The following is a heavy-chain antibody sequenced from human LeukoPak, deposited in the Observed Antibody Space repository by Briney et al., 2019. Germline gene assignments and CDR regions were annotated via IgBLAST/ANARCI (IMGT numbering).Heavy chain of an antibody. CDR3: ARGHLGLSP. Sequence: PSETLSLTCTVSGGSISGDSWTWIRQPPGRGLEWIGYFHNSRTTSYNPSLTGRVIISVDTAMDQISLKLNSVTAADTAVYYCARGHLGLSPWGQGTLVTVSS. D-gene: IGHD3-10*01. J-gene: IGHJ5*02. CDR2: FHNSRTT. CDR1: GGSISGDS. V-gene: IGHV4-59*01.